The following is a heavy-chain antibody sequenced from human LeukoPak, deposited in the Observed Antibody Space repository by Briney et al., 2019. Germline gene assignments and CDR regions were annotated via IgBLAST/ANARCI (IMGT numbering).Heavy chain of an antibody. D-gene: IGHD6-19*01. CDR2: IYYRGST. J-gene: IGHJ4*02. Sequence: SEPLSLTCTVCGGSISSYYGSWIRQPPGKGVEWIANIYYRGSTNYSPSLRRRVTISVDTSKNQCSLELTSVTAADTAVYYCARGVWSSGWSAYYFDYWGQGTLVTVSS. V-gene: IGHV4-59*01. CDR3: ARGVWSSGWSAYYFDY. CDR1: GGSISSYY.